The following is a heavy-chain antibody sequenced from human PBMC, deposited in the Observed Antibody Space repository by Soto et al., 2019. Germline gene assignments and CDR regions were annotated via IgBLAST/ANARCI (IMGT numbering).Heavy chain of an antibody. J-gene: IGHJ6*02. V-gene: IGHV4-34*01. CDR3: ARGGYRTGGMDV. D-gene: IGHD5-12*01. CDR1: GGSFSGYY. CDR2: INHSGST. Sequence: PSETLSLTCAVYGGSFSGYYWSWIRQPPGKGLEWIGEINHSGSTNYNPSLKSRVTISVDTSKNQFSLKLSSVTAADTAVYYCARGGYRTGGMDVWGQGTTVTVSS.